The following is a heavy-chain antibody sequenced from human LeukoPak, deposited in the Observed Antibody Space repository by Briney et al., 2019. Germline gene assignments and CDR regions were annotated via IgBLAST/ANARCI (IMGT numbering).Heavy chain of an antibody. Sequence: SETLSLTCAVYGGSFRGYYWRWIRQPPGKGLEWIGEINHSGSTNYNPSLKSRVTISVDTSKNQFSLKLSSVTAADTAVYYCARTRVVVLRRATEFDYWGQGTLVTVSS. CDR2: INHSGST. J-gene: IGHJ4*02. V-gene: IGHV4-34*01. CDR3: ARTRVVVLRRATEFDY. D-gene: IGHD3-22*01. CDR1: GGSFRGYY.